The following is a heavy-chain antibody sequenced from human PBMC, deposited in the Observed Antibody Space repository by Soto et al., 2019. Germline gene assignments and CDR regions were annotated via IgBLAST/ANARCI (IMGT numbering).Heavy chain of an antibody. Sequence: PSETLSLTCTVSSGSISSYYWSWIRQPPGKGLEWIGYIHYTGNTNSNPSLKGRVTLSIDPSWNQFSLKLRSVTAADTAVHYCVRYSWNDKNFDYWGQGTLVTVSS. V-gene: IGHV4-59*01. CDR3: VRYSWNDKNFDY. D-gene: IGHD1-20*01. J-gene: IGHJ4*02. CDR1: SGSISSYY. CDR2: IHYTGNT.